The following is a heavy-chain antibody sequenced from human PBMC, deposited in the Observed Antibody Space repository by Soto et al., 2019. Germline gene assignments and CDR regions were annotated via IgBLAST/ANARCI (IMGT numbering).Heavy chain of an antibody. V-gene: IGHV1-69*13. CDR2: IIPMFGKA. J-gene: IGHJ4*02. D-gene: IGHD3-22*01. Sequence: GASVKVSCKASGGTFSRYAINWVRQAPGQGLEWIGGIIPMFGKANYAQKFQDRVTITADESTSTGYMELRSLTSEDTAVYYCARDGTLYDSSGYYYLYWGQGTLVTVSS. CDR3: ARDGTLYDSSGYYYLY. CDR1: GGTFSRYA.